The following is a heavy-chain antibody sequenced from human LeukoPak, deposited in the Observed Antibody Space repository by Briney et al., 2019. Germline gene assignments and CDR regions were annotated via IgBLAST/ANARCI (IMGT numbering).Heavy chain of an antibody. Sequence: TSETLSLTCTVSGDSISSYYWSWIRQPAGKGLEWIGRIYTSGSTNYNPSPKSRVTMSVDTSKNQFSLKLSSVTAADTAVYYCARGFTSGWYWWFDPWGQGTLVTVSS. CDR3: ARGFTSGWYWWFDP. V-gene: IGHV4-4*07. CDR1: GDSISSYY. D-gene: IGHD6-19*01. J-gene: IGHJ5*02. CDR2: IYTSGST.